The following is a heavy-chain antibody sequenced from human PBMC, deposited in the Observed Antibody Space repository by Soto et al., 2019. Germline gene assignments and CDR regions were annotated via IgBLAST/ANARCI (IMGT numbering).Heavy chain of an antibody. J-gene: IGHJ6*02. CDR2: ISSSSSYI. CDR1: GFTFSSYS. D-gene: IGHD3-9*01. Sequence: PGGSLRLSCAASGFTFSSYSMNWVRQAPGKGLEWVSSISSSSSYIYYADSVKGRFTISRDNAKNSLYLQMNSLRAEDTAVYYCARDRHHWLGYYYGMDVWGQGTTVTVSS. CDR3: ARDRHHWLGYYYGMDV. V-gene: IGHV3-21*01.